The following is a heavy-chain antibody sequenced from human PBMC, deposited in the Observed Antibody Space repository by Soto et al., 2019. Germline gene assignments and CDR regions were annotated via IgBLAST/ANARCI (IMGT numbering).Heavy chain of an antibody. CDR1: GGSFSDYY. D-gene: IGHD3-10*01. CDR3: ARAGLSGSGSCPPRYAYNWLEP. J-gene: IGHJ5*02. CDR2: INHSGST. Sequence: PSETLSLTCAVSGGSFSDYYWSWIRQPPGKGLEWVGDINHSGSTNYNPSLKSRVTISLDTSKNQFSLKLSSVTAAETAVYYCARAGLSGSGSCPPRYAYNWLEPRGQGTLVTVSS. V-gene: IGHV4-34*01.